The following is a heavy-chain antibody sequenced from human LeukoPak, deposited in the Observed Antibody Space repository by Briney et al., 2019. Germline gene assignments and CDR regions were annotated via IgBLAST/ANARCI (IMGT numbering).Heavy chain of an antibody. Sequence: SQTLSLTCGISGDNVSSNSAAWNWIRQSPSRGLEWLGRTYYRSKWFINYAPSVKSRIIINPDTPKNQVSLQLNSVTPEDTAVYYCTRSDCSSGRCPGFDNWGQGTLVTVSS. V-gene: IGHV6-1*01. J-gene: IGHJ4*02. D-gene: IGHD6-19*01. CDR3: TRSDCSSGRCPGFDN. CDR2: TYYRSKWFI. CDR1: GDNVSSNSAA.